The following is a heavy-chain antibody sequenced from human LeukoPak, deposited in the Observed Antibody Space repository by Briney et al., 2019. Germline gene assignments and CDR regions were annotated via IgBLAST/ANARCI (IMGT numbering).Heavy chain of an antibody. CDR3: ASSLGSLLGGVFDY. J-gene: IGHJ4*02. D-gene: IGHD3-16*01. Sequence: ASVKVSCTASGYTVTSYYMHWVRQAPGQGLEWMGIINPSGGSTSYAQKFQGRVTMTRDTSTSTVYMELSSLRSEDTAVYYCASSLGSLLGGVFDYWGQGTLVTVSS. CDR1: GYTVTSYY. CDR2: INPSGGST. V-gene: IGHV1-46*01.